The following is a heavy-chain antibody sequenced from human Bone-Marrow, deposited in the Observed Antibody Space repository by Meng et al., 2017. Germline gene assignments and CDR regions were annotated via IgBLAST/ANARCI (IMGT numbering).Heavy chain of an antibody. CDR1: GGSISSLY. CDR2: IYYSGST. V-gene: IGHV4-59*08. D-gene: IGHD2-15*01. CDR3: ARGGWSLDY. J-gene: IGHJ4*02. Sequence: QVQLQDSGTGLVKPSGPLSLTCTVTGGSISSLYWSWIRQPPGKGLEWIGYIYYSGSTNYNPSLKSRVTISVDTSKNKFSLNLSSVTAADTAVYYCARGGWSLDYWGQGTLVTVSS.